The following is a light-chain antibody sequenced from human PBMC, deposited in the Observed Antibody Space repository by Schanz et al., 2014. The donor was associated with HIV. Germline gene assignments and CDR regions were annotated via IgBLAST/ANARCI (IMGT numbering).Light chain of an antibody. CDR3: AAWDDSLNGPGYV. V-gene: IGLV2-14*03. CDR1: SSDIGTYNY. CDR2: DVS. J-gene: IGLJ1*01. Sequence: QSALTQPASVSGSPGQSITISCIGTSSDIGTYNYVSWYQQLPGKAPKLIIYDVSNRPSEISYRFSGSKSGTSASLAISGLQSEDEADYYCAAWDDSLNGPGYVFGTGTKLTVL.